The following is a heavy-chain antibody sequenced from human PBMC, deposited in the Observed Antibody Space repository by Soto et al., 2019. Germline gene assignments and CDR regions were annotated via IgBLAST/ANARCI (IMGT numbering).Heavy chain of an antibody. Sequence: SETLSLTCTVSGGSISSGGYYWSWIRQHPGKGLVWIGYIYYSGSTYYNPSLKSRVTISVDTSKNQFSLKLSSVTAADTAVYYCARQRTSVVTQAYFDVWGPGSLVTVSS. CDR1: GGSISSGGYY. CDR3: ARQRTSVVTQAYFDV. CDR2: IYYSGST. V-gene: IGHV4-31*03. J-gene: IGHJ4*02. D-gene: IGHD2-21*02.